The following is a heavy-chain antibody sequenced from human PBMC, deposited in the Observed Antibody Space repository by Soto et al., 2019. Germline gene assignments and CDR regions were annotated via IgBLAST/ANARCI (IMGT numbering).Heavy chain of an antibody. D-gene: IGHD2-8*02. J-gene: IGHJ6*02. CDR2: VKEDGSEK. CDR1: GVSFSSYW. Sequence: GGSLRLSCAACGVSFSSYWMTWFRQAPGKGLEWVANVKEDGSEKHYVDSVKGRFTISRDNAKNSLYLQMNSLRAEDTAVYYCARLVFCHPGGYYGMDVWCPGTTVTVAS. CDR3: ARLVFCHPGGYYGMDV. V-gene: IGHV3-7*05.